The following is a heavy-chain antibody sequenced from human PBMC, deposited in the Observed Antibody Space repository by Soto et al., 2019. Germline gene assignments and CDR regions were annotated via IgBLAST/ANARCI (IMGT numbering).Heavy chain of an antibody. D-gene: IGHD6-6*01. CDR3: ARGLATLPVFAFDI. V-gene: IGHV2-5*01. CDR1: GFSLSTSGVG. Sequence: QGTLKESGPPLVKPTQTLTLTCSFSGFSLSTSGVGVGWIRQSPGKALEWLAHIYWSGDEHYRPSLKSRLSITKDTSKNHVVLIMTNMDPVDTATYYCARGLATLPVFAFDIWGQGTMVTVSS. J-gene: IGHJ3*02. CDR2: IYWSGDE.